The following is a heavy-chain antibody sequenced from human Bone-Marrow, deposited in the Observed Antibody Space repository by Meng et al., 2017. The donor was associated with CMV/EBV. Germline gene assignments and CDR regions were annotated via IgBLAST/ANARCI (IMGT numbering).Heavy chain of an antibody. Sequence: GGSLRLSCAASGFTFSSYAMHWVRQAPGKGLEWVAVISYDGSNKYYADSVKGRFTISRDNSKNTLYLQMNSLRAEDTAVYYCARGYSKGLFGGMDVWGQGITVTVSS. CDR3: ARGYSKGLFGGMDV. CDR1: GFTFSSYA. J-gene: IGHJ6*01. D-gene: IGHD4-11*01. V-gene: IGHV3-30*04. CDR2: ISYDGSNK.